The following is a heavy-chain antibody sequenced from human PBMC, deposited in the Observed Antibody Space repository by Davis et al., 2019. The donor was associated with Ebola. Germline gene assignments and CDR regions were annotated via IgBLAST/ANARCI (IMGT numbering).Heavy chain of an antibody. Sequence: SETLSLTCTVSGGSISSGGYYWSWLRQHPGKGLEWIGYIYYSGSTYYNPSLKSRVTISVDTSKNQFSLKLSSVTAADTAVYYCARDMGQQWLHGMDVWGQGTTVTVSS. J-gene: IGHJ6*02. CDR1: GGSISSGGYY. CDR2: IYYSGST. CDR3: ARDMGQQWLHGMDV. V-gene: IGHV4-31*03. D-gene: IGHD6-19*01.